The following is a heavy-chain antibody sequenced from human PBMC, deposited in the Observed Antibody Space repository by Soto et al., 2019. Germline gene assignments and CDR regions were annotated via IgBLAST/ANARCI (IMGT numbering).Heavy chain of an antibody. Sequence: PSETLSLTCTVSGGSISSYYWSWIRQPPGKGLEWIGYIYYSGSTNYNPSLKSRVTISVDTSNNQLSLHLNSVTPDDTAVYYCERLIGNSWLDSWGQGTLVTVSS. CDR1: GGSISSYY. CDR2: IYYSGST. V-gene: IGHV4-59*08. J-gene: IGHJ5*01. CDR3: ERLIGNSWLDS.